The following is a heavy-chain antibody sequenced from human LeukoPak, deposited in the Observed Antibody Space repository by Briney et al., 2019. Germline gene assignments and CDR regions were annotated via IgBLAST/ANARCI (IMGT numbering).Heavy chain of an antibody. CDR3: XXRXXPXXSXXXXXDY. Sequence: SXXAXGFTFSSYAMHWVRQAPGKGLEWVSVISGTGGRTYYADSVKGRFTISRDNYKNTVYVKIKSVRAEDTGVYEXXXRXXPXXSXXXXXDYWGXXTLVTVSS. CDR1: GFTFSSYA. J-gene: IGHJ4*02. CDR2: ISGTGGRT. V-gene: IGHV3-23*01.